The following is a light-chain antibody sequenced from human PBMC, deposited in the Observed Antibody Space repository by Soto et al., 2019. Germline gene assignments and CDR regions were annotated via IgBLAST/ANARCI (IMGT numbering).Light chain of an antibody. CDR3: STWDATLNALI. J-gene: IGLJ2*01. Sequence: QSALTQPPSVSGTPGQRVTISCSGSSSNIGSHNVVWYQHLPVAAPKFLMYSNNQLPSGVPDRFSGSKSGTSASLAISGLQSDDEADYYCSTWDATLNALIFGGGTKVTVL. CDR1: SSNIGSHN. CDR2: SNN. V-gene: IGLV1-44*01.